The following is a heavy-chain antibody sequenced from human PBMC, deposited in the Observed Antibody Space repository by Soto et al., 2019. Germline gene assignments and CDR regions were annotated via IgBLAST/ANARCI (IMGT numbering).Heavy chain of an antibody. CDR2: INPDGTRQ. CDR3: LRDLIPSSSSCLGY. D-gene: IGHD2-2*01. J-gene: IGHJ4*02. CDR1: GFPFNDYC. V-gene: IGHV3-74*01. Sequence: EVQLVESGGALVQPGGSLRLSCAASGFPFNDYCMHGVREVPGKGLVWVSRINPDGTRQTYADSVKGRFTISSDNDKNNMSLQLNIPSAEDTALYYCLRDLIPSSSSCLGYWGQGTLVTVSS.